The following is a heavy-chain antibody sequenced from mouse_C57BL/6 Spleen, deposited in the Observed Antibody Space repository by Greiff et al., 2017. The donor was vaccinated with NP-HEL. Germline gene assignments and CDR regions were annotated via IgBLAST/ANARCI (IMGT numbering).Heavy chain of an antibody. J-gene: IGHJ1*03. V-gene: IGHV1-72*01. Sequence: QVQLQQPGAELVKPGASVKLSCKASGYTFTSYWMHWVKQRPGRGLEWSGRIDPNSGGTKYNEKFKSKATLTVDKPSSTAYMQLSSLTSEDSAVYYCARRYYGSSDDWYFDVWGTGTTVTVSS. D-gene: IGHD1-1*01. CDR1: GYTFTSYW. CDR3: ARRYYGSSDDWYFDV. CDR2: IDPNSGGT.